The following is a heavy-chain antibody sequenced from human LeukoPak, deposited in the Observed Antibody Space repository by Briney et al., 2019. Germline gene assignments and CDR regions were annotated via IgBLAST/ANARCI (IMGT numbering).Heavy chain of an antibody. J-gene: IGHJ4*02. CDR2: ISGSGGGT. CDR3: AKCRLIYGGYSDY. CDR1: GFTFSSYA. D-gene: IGHD4-23*01. V-gene: IGHV3-23*01. Sequence: ETGRSLRLSCTASGFTFSSYAMSWVRQAPGKGLEWVSAISGSGGGTYYADSVKGRFTISRDNSKNTLYLQMNSLRAEDTAVYYCAKCRLIYGGYSDYWGQGTLVTASS.